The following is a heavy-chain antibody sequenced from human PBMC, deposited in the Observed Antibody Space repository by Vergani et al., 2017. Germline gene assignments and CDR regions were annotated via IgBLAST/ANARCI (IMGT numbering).Heavy chain of an antibody. CDR3: ARLGGDSDFDY. V-gene: IGHV4-59*08. CDR2: IYYSGST. CDR1: GGSISSYY. D-gene: IGHD2-21*01. J-gene: IGHJ4*02. Sequence: QVQLQESGPGLVKPSETLSLTCTDSGGSISSYYWSWIRQPPGKGLEWIGYIYYSGSTNYNPSLKSRVTISVDTSKTQFSLKLSSVTAADTAVYYCARLGGDSDFDYWGQGTLVTVSS.